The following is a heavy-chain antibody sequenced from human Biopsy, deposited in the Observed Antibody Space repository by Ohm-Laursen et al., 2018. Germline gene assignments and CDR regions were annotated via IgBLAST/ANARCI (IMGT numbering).Heavy chain of an antibody. CDR1: GVSINTGGYY. CDR2: IHYSGNT. CDR3: ARGSGYFKLDV. D-gene: IGHD5-12*01. Sequence: SQTLSLTCTVSGVSINTGGYYWTWIRQHPGTGLEWIGYIHYSGNTLYNPSLKSRLTISVGTSRNQFSLKLTSVTAADTAIYYCARGSGYFKLDVWGQGTTVTVSS. V-gene: IGHV4-31*03. J-gene: IGHJ6*02.